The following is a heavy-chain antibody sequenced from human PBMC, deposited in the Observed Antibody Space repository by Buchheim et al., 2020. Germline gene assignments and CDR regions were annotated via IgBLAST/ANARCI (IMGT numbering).Heavy chain of an antibody. CDR2: IYYSGSI. V-gene: IGHV4-59*08. CDR3: ARQNDLYWFDP. CDR1: GGSISSYY. D-gene: IGHD3-3*01. J-gene: IGHJ5*02. Sequence: QVQLQESGPGLVKPSETLSLTCTVSGGSISSYYWSWIRQPPGKGLEWIGYIYYSGSINYNPSLKSRVTISVDTSKNQFSLKLSSVTAADTAVYYCARQNDLYWFDPWGQGTL.